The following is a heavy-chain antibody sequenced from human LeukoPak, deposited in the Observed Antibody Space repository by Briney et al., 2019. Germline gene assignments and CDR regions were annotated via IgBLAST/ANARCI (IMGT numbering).Heavy chain of an antibody. CDR3: SKDLTTRSIGYFDY. Sequence: GGSLRLSCAASEFAFGLYAMNWVRQAPGEGPEWVSSISGSGAEIRYADSVKGRFTISRDNSQNTLYLRMNSLRVEDTAIYYCSKDLTTRSIGYFDYWGQGTLVTVSS. J-gene: IGHJ4*02. CDR1: EFAFGLYA. CDR2: ISGSGAEI. V-gene: IGHV3-23*01. D-gene: IGHD1-1*01.